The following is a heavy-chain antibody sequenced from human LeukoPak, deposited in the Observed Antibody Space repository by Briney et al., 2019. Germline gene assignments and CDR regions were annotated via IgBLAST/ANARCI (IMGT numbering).Heavy chain of an antibody. CDR2: INTDGSIT. CDR1: GFTFSDYW. J-gene: IGHJ4*02. CDR3: ARDSAFSSYSY. D-gene: IGHD2-15*01. V-gene: IGHV3-74*01. Sequence: GGSLRLSCAASGFTFSDYWIHWVRQAPGKGLVWVSRINTDGSITNYADSVQGRFTISRDDSKNTLFLQMDSLRAEDTAIYYCARDSAFSSYSYWGQGALVTVSS.